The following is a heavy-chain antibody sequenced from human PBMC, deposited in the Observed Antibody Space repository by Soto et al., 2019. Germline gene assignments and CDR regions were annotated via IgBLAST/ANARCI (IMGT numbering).Heavy chain of an antibody. V-gene: IGHV1-46*01. Sequence: ASVKVSCKASGYTFTSYYMHWVRQAPGQGLEWMGIINPSGGSTSYAQKFQGRVTMTRDTSTSTVYMELSSLRSEDTAVYYCARAGVEVLRYFVWFLTREADAFDIWGQGTMVTVSS. J-gene: IGHJ3*02. D-gene: IGHD3-9*01. CDR2: INPSGGST. CDR3: ARAGVEVLRYFVWFLTREADAFDI. CDR1: GYTFTSYY.